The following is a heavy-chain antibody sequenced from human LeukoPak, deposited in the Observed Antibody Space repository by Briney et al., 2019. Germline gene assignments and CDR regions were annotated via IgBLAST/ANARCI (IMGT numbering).Heavy chain of an antibody. CDR2: ISAYNGNT. J-gene: IGHJ4*02. V-gene: IGHV1-18*01. CDR3: ARMSIAARPGDY. CDR1: GYTFTSYG. D-gene: IGHD6-6*01. Sequence: ASVMVSCKASGYTFTSYGISWVRQAPGQGLEWMGWISAYNGNTNYAQKLQGRVTMTTDTSTSTAYMELRSLRSDDTAVYYCARMSIAARPGDYWGQGTLVTVPS.